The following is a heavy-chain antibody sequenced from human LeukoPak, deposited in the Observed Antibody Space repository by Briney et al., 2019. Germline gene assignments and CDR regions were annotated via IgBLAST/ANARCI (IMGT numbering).Heavy chain of an antibody. CDR2: FDPEDGET. CDR3: ATRIRYSHYVGGWFDP. CDR1: GYTLTELS. Sequence: ASVKGSCKVSGYTLTELSMHWVRQAPGKGLEWMGGFDPEDGETIYAQKFQGRVTMTEDTSTDTAYMELSSLRSEDTAVYYCATRIRYSHYVGGWFDPWGQGTLVTVSS. J-gene: IGHJ5*02. V-gene: IGHV1-24*01. D-gene: IGHD4-11*01.